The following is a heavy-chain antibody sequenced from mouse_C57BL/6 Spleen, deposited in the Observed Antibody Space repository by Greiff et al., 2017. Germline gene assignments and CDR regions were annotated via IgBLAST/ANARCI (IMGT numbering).Heavy chain of an antibody. J-gene: IGHJ4*01. V-gene: IGHV1-69*01. D-gene: IGHD2-4*01. Sequence: QVQLQQPGAELVMPGASVKLSCKASGYTFTSYWMHWVKQRPGQGLEWIGEIDPSDSYTNYNQQFKGKSTLTVDTSSSTAYMQLSILRSEDSAVYYWARGAIEYDSSYAMDYWGQGTSVTVSS. CDR2: IDPSDSYT. CDR1: GYTFTSYW. CDR3: ARGAIEYDSSYAMDY.